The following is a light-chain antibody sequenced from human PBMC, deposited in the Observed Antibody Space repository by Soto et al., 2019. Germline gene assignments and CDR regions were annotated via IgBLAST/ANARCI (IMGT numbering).Light chain of an antibody. J-gene: IGLJ1*01. CDR1: SSDVGRYSY. CDR2: DVS. Sequence: QSVLTQPRSVSGSPGQSVSISCTGTSSDVGRYSYVSWYQQHPGKAPKLMIYDVSERPSGVPDRFSGSKSGNTASLTISGLQAEDEADYYGCSYAGTSTIYVFGTGTKVTVL. CDR3: CSYAGTSTIYV. V-gene: IGLV2-11*01.